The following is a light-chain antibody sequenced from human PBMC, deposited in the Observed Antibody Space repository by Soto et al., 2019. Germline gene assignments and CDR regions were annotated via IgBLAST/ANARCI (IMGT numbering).Light chain of an antibody. CDR2: SAS. CDR1: QAISTV. CDR3: QQDSSYPRT. Sequence: IQMTQSPSTLSASVGDRVTITCRASQAISTVLGWYQQKPGKAPKLLIYSASSLESGVPSRFSGSGSGTEFTLTISSLQPEDFATYFCQQDSSYPRTFGEGTKVEVK. J-gene: IGKJ4*01. V-gene: IGKV1-6*01.